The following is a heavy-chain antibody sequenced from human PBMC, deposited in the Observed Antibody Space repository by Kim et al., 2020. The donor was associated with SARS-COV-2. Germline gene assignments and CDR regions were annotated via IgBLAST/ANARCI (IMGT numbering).Heavy chain of an antibody. Sequence: SVKVSCKASGGTFSSYAISWVRLAPGQGLEWMGGIIPIFGTANYAQKFQGRVTITADKSTSTAYMELSSLRSEDTAVYYCARDPWRVVVAATGVYYYYGMDVWGQGTTVTVSS. CDR3: ARDPWRVVVAATGVYYYYGMDV. D-gene: IGHD2-15*01. CDR1: GGTFSSYA. V-gene: IGHV1-69*06. CDR2: IIPIFGTA. J-gene: IGHJ6*02.